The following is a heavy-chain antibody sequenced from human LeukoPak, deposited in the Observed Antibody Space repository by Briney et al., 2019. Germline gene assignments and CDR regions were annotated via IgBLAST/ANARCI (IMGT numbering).Heavy chain of an antibody. J-gene: IGHJ3*02. V-gene: IGHV1-8*03. CDR2: MNPNSGNT. D-gene: IGHD2-21*01. CDR1: GYTFTSYD. CDR3: AVAYCGGDCYSDDPDAFDI. Sequence: ASVKVSCKASGYTFTSYDINWVRRATGQGLEWMGWMNPNSGNTGYAQKFQGRVTITRNTSISTAYMELSSLRSEDTAVYYCAVAYCGGDCYSDDPDAFDIWGQGTMVTVSS.